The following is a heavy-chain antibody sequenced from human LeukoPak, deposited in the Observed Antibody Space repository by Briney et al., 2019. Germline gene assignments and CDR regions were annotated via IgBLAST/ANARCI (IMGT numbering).Heavy chain of an antibody. CDR1: GFTFSSYE. CDR2: ISSSGSTI. Sequence: GGSLRLSCAASGFTFSSYEMNWVRQAPGKGLEWVSYISSSGSTIYYADSVKCRFTISRDNAKNSLFLQMNSLRAEDTAVYYCARDTRYCSGGGCYVGYYFDYWGQGTLVTVSS. J-gene: IGHJ4*02. D-gene: IGHD2-15*01. V-gene: IGHV3-48*03. CDR3: ARDTRYCSGGGCYVGYYFDY.